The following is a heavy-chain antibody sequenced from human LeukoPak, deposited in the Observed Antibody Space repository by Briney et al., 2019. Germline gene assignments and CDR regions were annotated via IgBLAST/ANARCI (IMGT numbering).Heavy chain of an antibody. CDR1: GVPFSNYY. V-gene: IGHV4-34*01. CDR2: INHSGYT. CDR3: TRAVAGHPD. Sequence: SETLSLTCAVSGVPFSNYYWSWVRQSPRPGLECIGEINHSGYTNYNPSLKSRVTMSIDTSKNQFSLKLTSVTAADAGVYYCTRAVAGHPDWGQGTLVTVSS. J-gene: IGHJ4*02. D-gene: IGHD6-19*01.